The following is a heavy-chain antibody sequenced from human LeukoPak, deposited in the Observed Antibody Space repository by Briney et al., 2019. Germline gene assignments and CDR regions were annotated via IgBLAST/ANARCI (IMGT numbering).Heavy chain of an antibody. D-gene: IGHD6-6*01. CDR3: ARGRHSTSFFDY. Sequence: PGGSLRLSCAASGFTVSSDYMSWVRQAPGKGLEWVSIIYSGGSTFYADSVKGRFSISRDNSKNTLYLQMNSLRAEDTAVYYCARGRHSTSFFDYWGQGTLVTVSS. J-gene: IGHJ4*02. V-gene: IGHV3-53*01. CDR2: IYSGGST. CDR1: GFTVSSDY.